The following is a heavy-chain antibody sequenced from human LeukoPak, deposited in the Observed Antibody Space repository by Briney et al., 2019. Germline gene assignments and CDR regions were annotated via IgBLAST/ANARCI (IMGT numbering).Heavy chain of an antibody. D-gene: IGHD3-10*01. V-gene: IGHV3-11*04. CDR1: GFTFSDYY. Sequence: GGSLRLSCAASGFTFSDYYMSWIRQAPGKGLEWVSYISGSGSTIYYADSVKGRFAISRDNAKNSLYLQMNSLRAEDTAVYYCATHPGDSWFGYLQLWGQGTLVTVSS. CDR2: ISGSGSTI. J-gene: IGHJ4*02. CDR3: ATHPGDSWFGYLQL.